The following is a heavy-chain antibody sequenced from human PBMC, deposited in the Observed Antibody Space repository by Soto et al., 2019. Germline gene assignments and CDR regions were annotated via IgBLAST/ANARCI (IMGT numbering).Heavy chain of an antibody. Sequence: EVQLVGSGGGLVQPGGSLRLSCATSAFIFSSYSMNWVRQAPGKGLEWVSYISSGSATIYYADSVKGRFTISRDNAKNSLYLQMNSLRDEDTAVYYCARDSASYSSSSGSYWYFDLWGRGTLDTVSS. D-gene: IGHD6-6*01. V-gene: IGHV3-48*02. CDR3: ARDSASYSSSSGSYWYFDL. CDR2: ISSGSATI. J-gene: IGHJ2*01. CDR1: AFIFSSYS.